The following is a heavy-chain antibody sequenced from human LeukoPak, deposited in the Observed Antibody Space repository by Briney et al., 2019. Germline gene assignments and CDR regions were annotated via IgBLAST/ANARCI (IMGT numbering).Heavy chain of an antibody. J-gene: IGHJ4*02. D-gene: IGHD1-14*01. CDR2: IRGNGET. CDR1: GLSFSSFA. V-gene: IGHV3-23*01. CDR3: ARASWVSTTDAVR. Sequence: GGSLRLSCVASGLSFSSFAMSWVRQGPARGLEWVSSIRGNGETFYGDSVKGRFTLYSDSTTNTVYFQLNNLRVEDTAIYYCARASWVSTTDAVRWGQGTLVTVSS.